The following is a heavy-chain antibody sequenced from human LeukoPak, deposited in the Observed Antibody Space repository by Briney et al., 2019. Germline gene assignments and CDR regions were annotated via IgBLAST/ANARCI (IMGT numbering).Heavy chain of an antibody. D-gene: IGHD3-3*01. CDR1: GFTFSSYE. CDR2: ISDTGSTI. Sequence: GGSLRLSCAASGFTFSSYELNWVRQAPGKGLEWVSYISDTGSTIYYADSVKGRFTISRDNAKNSLLLQMNSLGAEDTAVYYCAKGGSRLFSDIWGQGTMVTVSS. V-gene: IGHV3-48*03. J-gene: IGHJ3*02. CDR3: AKGGSRLFSDI.